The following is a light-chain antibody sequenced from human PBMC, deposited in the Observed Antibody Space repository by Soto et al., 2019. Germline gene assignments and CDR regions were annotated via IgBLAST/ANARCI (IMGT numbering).Light chain of an antibody. CDR3: QQYNTYPLT. Sequence: DIQMTQSPSTLSASVGDRVTITCRASQSISTWLAWYQQKPGKAPKLLIYKASSLESGVPSRFSGSGSGTEYSLTISSLQPDDFAPYYCQQYNTYPLTFGGGTTVEIK. CDR1: QSISTW. J-gene: IGKJ4*01. CDR2: KAS. V-gene: IGKV1-5*03.